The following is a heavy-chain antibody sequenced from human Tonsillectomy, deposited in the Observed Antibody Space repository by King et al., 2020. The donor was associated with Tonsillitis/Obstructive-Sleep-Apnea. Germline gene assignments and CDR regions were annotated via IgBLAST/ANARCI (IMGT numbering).Heavy chain of an antibody. V-gene: IGHV3-74*01. CDR3: ARSQYGNFYFDD. J-gene: IGHJ4*02. D-gene: IGHD1-7*01. CDR1: GFTFSNNW. CDR2: INSGGSSS. Sequence: VQLVESGGGLVQPGGSLRLSCVASGFTFSNNWMHWVRQAPGKGLVWVSRINSGGSSSSYADSVKGRFTMSRDNAKNTLFLQMSSLRAEDTAVYFCARSQYGNFYFDDWGQGTLVTVSS.